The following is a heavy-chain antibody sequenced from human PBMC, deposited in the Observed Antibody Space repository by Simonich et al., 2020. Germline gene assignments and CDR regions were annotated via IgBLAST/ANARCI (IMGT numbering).Heavy chain of an antibody. J-gene: IGHJ4*02. CDR3: TRFDYYGSGSYYFDY. CDR1: GFTFSGSA. V-gene: IGHV3-73*02. CDR2: IRSKANSYAT. Sequence: EVQLVESGGGLVQPGGFLKHSCAASGFTFSGSAMHWVRQASGKGLEWVGRIRSKANSYATAYAASVKGRFTISRDDSKNTAYLQMNSLKTEDTVVYYCTRFDYYGSGSYYFDYWGQGTLVTVSS. D-gene: IGHD3-10*01.